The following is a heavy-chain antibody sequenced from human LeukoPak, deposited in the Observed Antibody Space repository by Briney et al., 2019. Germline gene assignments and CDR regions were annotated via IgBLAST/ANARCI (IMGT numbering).Heavy chain of an antibody. V-gene: IGHV3-30*03. D-gene: IGHD4-11*01. J-gene: IGHJ6*02. CDR1: GFTFSTYG. CDR3: ARGSAYSDYYYYGMDV. Sequence: GGSLRLSCAASGFTFSTYGMHWVRQAPGKGLEWLAVSSYDGSNRFHADSVKGRFTISRDNSKNTLYLQMSSLRPEDTADYYCARGSAYSDYYYYGMDVWGQGTTVTVS. CDR2: SSYDGSNR.